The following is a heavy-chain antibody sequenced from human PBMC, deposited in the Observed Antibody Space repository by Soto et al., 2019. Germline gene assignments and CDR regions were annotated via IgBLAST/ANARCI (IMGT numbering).Heavy chain of an antibody. Sequence: GGSLRLSCAASGFTFSSYWMHWVRQAPGKGLVWVSRINSDGSSTSYADSVKGRFTISRDNAENTVYLQMNSLRAEDTAVYYCARDRNFWSGYYSGRGRNWFDPWGQGTLVTVSS. CDR1: GFTFSSYW. CDR2: INSDGSST. CDR3: ARDRNFWSGYYSGRGRNWFDP. D-gene: IGHD3-3*01. J-gene: IGHJ5*02. V-gene: IGHV3-74*01.